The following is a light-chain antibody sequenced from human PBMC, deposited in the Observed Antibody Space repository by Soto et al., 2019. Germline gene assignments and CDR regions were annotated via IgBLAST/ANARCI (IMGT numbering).Light chain of an antibody. J-gene: IGKJ1*01. V-gene: IGKV3-20*01. CDR3: QQYGSSPGT. CDR1: LSVSNNY. Sequence: EGVLTQSPGTLSLSPGERATLSCRGSLSVSNNYLAWYQQKPGQAPRLLIYGASNRATGLPDRFSGSVSGTDFTLTISRLEPEDFAVYYCQQYGSSPGTFGQGTKVDIK. CDR2: GAS.